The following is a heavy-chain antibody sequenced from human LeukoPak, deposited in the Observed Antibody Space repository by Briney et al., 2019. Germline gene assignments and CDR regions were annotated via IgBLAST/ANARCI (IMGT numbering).Heavy chain of an antibody. CDR2: INPNSGGT. Sequence: ASVKVSCKASGYTFTGYYMHWVRQAPGQGLEWMGWINPNSGGTNYAQKFQGRVTMTRDTSISTAYMELSRLRSDDTAVYYCARLKELLGYCSGGSCRDDAFDIWGQGTMVTVSS. V-gene: IGHV1-2*02. J-gene: IGHJ3*02. CDR3: ARLKELLGYCSGGSCRDDAFDI. CDR1: GYTFTGYY. D-gene: IGHD2-15*01.